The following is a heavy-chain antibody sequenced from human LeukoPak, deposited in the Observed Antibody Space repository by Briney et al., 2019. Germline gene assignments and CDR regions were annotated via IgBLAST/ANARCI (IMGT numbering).Heavy chain of an antibody. J-gene: IGHJ4*02. CDR3: GMGYSYGPFDY. V-gene: IGHV3-49*04. D-gene: IGHD5-18*01. Sequence: PGRSLRLSCTASGFTFGDYAMSWVRQAPGKGLEWVGFIRSKAYGGTTEYAASVKGRFTISRDDSKSIAYLQMNSLKAEDTAVYYCGMGYSYGPFDYWGQGTPVTVSS. CDR1: GFTFGDYA. CDR2: IRSKAYGGTT.